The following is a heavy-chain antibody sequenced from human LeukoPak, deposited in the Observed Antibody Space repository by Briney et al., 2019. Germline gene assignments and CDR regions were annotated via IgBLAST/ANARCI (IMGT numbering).Heavy chain of an antibody. CDR3: ARGGSYYDSSGLFDC. Sequence: PSQTLSLTCTVSGGSISSGDYYWSWIRQPPGKGLEWIGYIYYSGSTYYNPSLKSRVTISVDTSKNQFSLKLSSVTAADTAVYYCARGGSYYDSSGLFDCWGQGTLVTVSS. D-gene: IGHD3-22*01. V-gene: IGHV4-30-4*01. CDR1: GGSISSGDYY. CDR2: IYYSGST. J-gene: IGHJ4*02.